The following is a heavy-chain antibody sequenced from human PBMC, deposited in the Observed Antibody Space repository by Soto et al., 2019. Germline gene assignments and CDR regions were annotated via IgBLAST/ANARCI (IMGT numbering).Heavy chain of an antibody. V-gene: IGHV4-39*01. CDR1: GGSISSSSYY. D-gene: IGHD6-25*01. CDR3: ASRSPRLRPARVVDY. J-gene: IGHJ4*02. CDR2: IYYSGST. Sequence: SETLSLTCTVSGGSISSSSYYWGWIRQPPGKGLEWIGSIYYSGSTYYNPSLKSRVTISVDTSKNQFSLKLGSVTAADTAVYYCASRSPRLRPARVVDYWGQGTLVTVSS.